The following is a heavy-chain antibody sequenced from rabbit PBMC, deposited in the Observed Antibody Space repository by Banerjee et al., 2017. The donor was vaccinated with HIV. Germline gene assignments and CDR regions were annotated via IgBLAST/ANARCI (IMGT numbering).Heavy chain of an antibody. CDR1: GFDFRNYY. V-gene: IGHV1S7*01. D-gene: IGHD4-1*01. CDR3: ARDGGWGAEFSL. J-gene: IGHJ4*01. CDR2: IYAAKGST. Sequence: QLKETGGGLVPPGGSLTLSCKASGFDFRNYYMNRVRQAPGKGLEWIGTIYAAKGSTDYASWVNGRFTISSDNAQNTVDLQMNSLTAADTATYFCARDGGWGAEFSLWGPGTLVTVS.